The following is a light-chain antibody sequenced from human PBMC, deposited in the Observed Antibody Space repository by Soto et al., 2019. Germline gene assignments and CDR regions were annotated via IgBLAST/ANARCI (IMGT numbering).Light chain of an antibody. V-gene: IGKV3-20*01. CDR3: QQYGSSPFS. CDR2: GAS. Sequence: IVLTQFPGTLSLSPGDRATLSCRASQSVSSKYFAWYQQKSGQAPRLLIYGASSRATGIPDRFSGSGSGTDFTLTIDRLEPEDFAVYYCQQYGSSPFSFGPGTKVDIK. J-gene: IGKJ3*01. CDR1: QSVSSKY.